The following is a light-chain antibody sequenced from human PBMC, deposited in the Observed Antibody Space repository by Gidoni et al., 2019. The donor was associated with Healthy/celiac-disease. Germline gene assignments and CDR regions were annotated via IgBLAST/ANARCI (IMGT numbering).Light chain of an antibody. CDR1: QDISNY. V-gene: IGKV1-33*01. CDR2: DAS. CDR3: QQYDNLLT. J-gene: IGKJ3*01. Sequence: DIQMTQSPSSLSASVGDRVTITCQASQDISNYLNWYQQKPGKAPKLLIYDASNLETGVPSRFSGSGPGTDFTFTISSLQPEDIATYYCQQYDNLLTFGPXTKVDIK.